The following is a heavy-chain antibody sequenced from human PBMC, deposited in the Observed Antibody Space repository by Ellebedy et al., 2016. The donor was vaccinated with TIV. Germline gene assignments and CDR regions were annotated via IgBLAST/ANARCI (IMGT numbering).Heavy chain of an antibody. CDR1: GFTFSSSG. Sequence: PGGSLRLSCAASGFTFSSSGMPWVRQAPGKGLEWVAFIRYDGSNKYYADSVKGRFTISRDNSKNTLYLQMNSRRAEDTAVYYCVKGGHSGYDPFDYWGQGTLVTVSS. CDR3: VKGGHSGYDPFDY. CDR2: IRYDGSNK. J-gene: IGHJ4*02. V-gene: IGHV3-30*02. D-gene: IGHD5-12*01.